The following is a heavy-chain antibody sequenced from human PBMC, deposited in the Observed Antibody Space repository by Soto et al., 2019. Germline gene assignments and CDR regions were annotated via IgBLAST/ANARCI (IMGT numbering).Heavy chain of an antibody. J-gene: IGHJ4*02. CDR2: IIPILGIA. CDR1: GGTFSSYT. Sequence: QVQLVQSGAEVKKPGSSVKVSCKASGGTFSSYTISWVRQAPGQGLEWMGRIIPILGIANYAQKFQGRVTITADKSTSTAYMELSSLRSEDTAVYYCAREGQLVPQFDYWGQGTQVTVSS. V-gene: IGHV1-69*08. D-gene: IGHD6-6*01. CDR3: AREGQLVPQFDY.